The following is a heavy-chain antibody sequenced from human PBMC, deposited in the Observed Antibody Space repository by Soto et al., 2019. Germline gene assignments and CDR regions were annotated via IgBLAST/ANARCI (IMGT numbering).Heavy chain of an antibody. V-gene: IGHV1-24*01. CDR2: FDPEDGET. Sequence: ASVKVSCKASGGTLTELSMHWVRQAPGKGLEWMGGFDPEDGETIYAQKFQGRVTMTEDTSTDTAYMELSSLRSEDTAVYYCATDRSYYGSGSSVYWGQGTLVTVSS. CDR3: ATDRSYYGSGSSVY. D-gene: IGHD3-10*01. CDR1: GGTLTELS. J-gene: IGHJ4*02.